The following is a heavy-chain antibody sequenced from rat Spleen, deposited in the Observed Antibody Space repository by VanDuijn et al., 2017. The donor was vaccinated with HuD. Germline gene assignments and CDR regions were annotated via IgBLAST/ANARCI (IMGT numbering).Heavy chain of an antibody. V-gene: IGHV5-20*01. CDR2: INYDGDRT. CDR1: GFTFSDYY. CDR3: TAHGNRVSRFAY. J-gene: IGHJ3*01. Sequence: EVQLVESGGGLVQPGRSLTVSCAASGFTFSDYYMAWVRQAPTRGLEWVASINYDGDRTYYRDSVKGRFTMSRDNAKSSLYLQMDSLRSEDTATYYCTAHGNRVSRFAYWGQGTLVTVSS. D-gene: IGHD1-4*01.